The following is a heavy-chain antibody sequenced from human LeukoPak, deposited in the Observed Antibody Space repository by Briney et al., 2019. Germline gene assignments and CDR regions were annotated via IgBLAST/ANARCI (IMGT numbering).Heavy chain of an antibody. CDR1: GFIFSSYW. D-gene: IGHD1-26*01. CDR3: AREEAWELIDY. V-gene: IGHV3-7*01. CDR2: IKQDGSEK. Sequence: PGGSLSLSCAASGFIFSSYWMSWVRQAPGKGLEWVANIKQDGSEKYYVDSVKGRFTISRDAAKNSLYLQMNSLRAEDTAVYYCAREEAWELIDYWGQGTLVTVSS. J-gene: IGHJ4*02.